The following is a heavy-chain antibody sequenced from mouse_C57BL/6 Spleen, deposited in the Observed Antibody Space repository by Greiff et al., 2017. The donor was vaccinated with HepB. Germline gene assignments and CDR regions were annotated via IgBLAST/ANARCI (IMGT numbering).Heavy chain of an antibody. CDR2: IRSKSNNYAT. V-gene: IGHV10-1*01. Sequence: EVQLVESGGGLVQPKGSLKLSCAASGFSFNTYAMNWVRQAPGKGLEWVARIRSKSNNYATYYADSVKDRFTISRDDSESMLYLQMNNLKTEDTAMYYCVRHLYDYGFDYWGQGTTLTVSS. D-gene: IGHD2-4*01. CDR3: VRHLYDYGFDY. J-gene: IGHJ2*01. CDR1: GFSFNTYA.